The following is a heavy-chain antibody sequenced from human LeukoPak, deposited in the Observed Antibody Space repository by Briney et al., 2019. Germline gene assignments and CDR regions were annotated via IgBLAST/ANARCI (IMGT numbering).Heavy chain of an antibody. J-gene: IGHJ4*02. D-gene: IGHD2-2*01. CDR3: AKDPYLNIVVGPAAY. Sequence: GESLKISCAASGFTFSSYGMHWVRQAPGKGLEWVAFIRYDGSNKYYADSVKGRFNISRDNSKNTLYLQMNSLRAEDTAVYYCAKDPYLNIVVGPAAYWGQGTLVTVSS. CDR1: GFTFSSYG. V-gene: IGHV3-30*02. CDR2: IRYDGSNK.